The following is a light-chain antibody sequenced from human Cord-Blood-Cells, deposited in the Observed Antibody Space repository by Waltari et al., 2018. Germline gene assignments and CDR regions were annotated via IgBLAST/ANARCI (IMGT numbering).Light chain of an antibody. CDR3: QQRYSTHYT. CDR1: QSISSY. V-gene: IGKV1-39*01. CDR2: SAS. Sequence: DIQMTQSPSSLSASVGDRVTITCRASQSISSYLNWYQQKPGKAPKLLLYSASSLQSGVPSRLCGSGSATKLSITISSRQQADFATNYCQQRYSTHYTFGQGTRLEIK. J-gene: IGKJ5*01.